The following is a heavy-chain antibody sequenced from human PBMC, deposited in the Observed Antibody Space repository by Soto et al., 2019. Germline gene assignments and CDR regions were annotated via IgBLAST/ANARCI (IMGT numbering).Heavy chain of an antibody. J-gene: IGHJ4*01. Sequence: QVQLVQSGAEVRKPGSSVKVSCKTSGGLISKYSFNWVRQAPGQGLEWMGGVRPISGSTDYAQKFQGRLTITADRSTSTVYMELSRLRSDDTANYYCATIRVRGGTLRFEDGGQGMLISVSS. CDR2: VRPISGST. V-gene: IGHV1-69*06. D-gene: IGHD5-12*01. CDR3: ATIRVRGGTLRFED. CDR1: GGLISKYS.